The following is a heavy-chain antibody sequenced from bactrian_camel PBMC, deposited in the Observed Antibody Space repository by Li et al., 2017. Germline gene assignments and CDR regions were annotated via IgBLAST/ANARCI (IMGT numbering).Heavy chain of an antibody. D-gene: IGHD1*01. CDR1: GNTYSNFC. CDR2: LYVMSDST. Sequence: QGQLVESGGGLVQPGGSLRLSCQASGNTYSNFCMGWFRQVPGKEREGVACLYVMSDSTHYADSVKGRFTISQDNAKNTVYLQMNNLKPEDTAMYYCAADLSLVCVAVVGLDQRRYKLWGQGTQVTVS. CDR3: AADLSLVCVAVVGLDQRRYKL. V-gene: IGHV3-2*01. J-gene: IGHJ4*01.